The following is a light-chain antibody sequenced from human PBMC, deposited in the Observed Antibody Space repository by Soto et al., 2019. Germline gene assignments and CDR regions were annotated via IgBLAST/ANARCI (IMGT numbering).Light chain of an antibody. CDR3: QQRSGWPPLT. Sequence: EIVLTQSPATLSLSPGERATLSCRASQSVTDFLAWYQQKPGQAPRLLIYDASNRATGVPARLSGSGSGTDFTLTISSLEPEDAAVYYCQQRSGWPPLTFGGGTKVAIK. V-gene: IGKV3-11*01. CDR1: QSVTDF. CDR2: DAS. J-gene: IGKJ4*01.